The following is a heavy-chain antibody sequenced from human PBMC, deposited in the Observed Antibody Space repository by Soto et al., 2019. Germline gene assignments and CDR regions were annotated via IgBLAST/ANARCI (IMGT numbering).Heavy chain of an antibody. V-gene: IGHV4-59*08. CDR3: ARSDHYYYDSSGYWDY. D-gene: IGHD3-22*01. CDR1: GGSISSYY. J-gene: IGHJ4*02. Sequence: PSETLSLTCTVSGGSISSYYCSWIRQPPGKGLEWIGYIYYSGSTNYNPSLKSRLTISVDTSKNQFSLKLSSVTAADTAVYYCARSDHYYYDSSGYWDYWGQGTLVTVSS. CDR2: IYYSGST.